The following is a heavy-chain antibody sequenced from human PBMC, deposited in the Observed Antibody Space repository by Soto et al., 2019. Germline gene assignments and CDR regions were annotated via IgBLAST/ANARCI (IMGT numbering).Heavy chain of an antibody. Sequence: QVQLVQSGAEVRNPGASVKVSCKTSGYIFTSYGIPWAPQAPGQGLEWMGWINTYNGKTNYAQNLQGRVTLSTDTSTSTAYMELRSLRSNDTAIYYCAMVDVYVTPSPQDVWGQGTTVTVSS. J-gene: IGHJ6*02. D-gene: IGHD3-16*01. CDR2: INTYNGKT. V-gene: IGHV1-18*01. CDR1: GYIFTSYG. CDR3: AMVDVYVTPSPQDV.